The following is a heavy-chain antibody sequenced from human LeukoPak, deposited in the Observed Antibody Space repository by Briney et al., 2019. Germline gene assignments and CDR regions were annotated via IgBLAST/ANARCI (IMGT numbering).Heavy chain of an antibody. CDR3: ARGSKVAAAGGNFDY. CDR2: IYYSGST. Sequence: SESLSLTCTVSGGSISSYYWSWIRQPPGKGLEWIGYIYYSGSTNYNPSLKSRVTISVDTSKNQFSLKLSSVTAADTAVYYCARGSKVAAAGGNFDYWGQGTLVTVSS. D-gene: IGHD6-13*01. J-gene: IGHJ4*02. V-gene: IGHV4-59*12. CDR1: GGSISSYY.